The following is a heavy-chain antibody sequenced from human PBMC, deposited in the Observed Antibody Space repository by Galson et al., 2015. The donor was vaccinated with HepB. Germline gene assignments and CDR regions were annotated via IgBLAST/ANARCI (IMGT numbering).Heavy chain of an antibody. CDR1: XGTXXXYA. CDR3: ARDPWDMVGAFDI. J-gene: IGHJ3*02. D-gene: IGHD3-10*02. Sequence: SVKVSCKASXGTXXXYAISWVXQXPGQGLEWMGRIIPVLTISRNAQKFQGRVTITADKSTNTVYMELNSLRSEDTAVYYCARDPWDMVGAFDIWGQGPMVTVSS. CDR2: IIPVLTIS. V-gene: IGHV1-69*04.